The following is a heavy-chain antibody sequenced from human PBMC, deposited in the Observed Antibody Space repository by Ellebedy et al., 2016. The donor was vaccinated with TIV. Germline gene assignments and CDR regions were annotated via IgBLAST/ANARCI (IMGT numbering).Heavy chain of an antibody. Sequence: SETLSLXCTVSGGSISSYYWSWIRQPPGKGLEWIGYIYYSGSTNYNPSLKSRVTISVDTSKNQFSLKLSSVTAADTAVYYCARGRGRLYFDWLYNYGMDVWGQGTTVTVSS. D-gene: IGHD3-9*01. V-gene: IGHV4-59*01. CDR1: GGSISSYY. CDR2: IYYSGST. J-gene: IGHJ6*02. CDR3: ARGRGRLYFDWLYNYGMDV.